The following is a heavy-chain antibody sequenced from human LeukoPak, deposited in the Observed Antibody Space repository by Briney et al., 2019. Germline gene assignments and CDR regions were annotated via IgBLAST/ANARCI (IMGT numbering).Heavy chain of an antibody. J-gene: IGHJ4*02. D-gene: IGHD4/OR15-4a*01. Sequence: GGTLRLSCAASGFTFSSYALSWVRQAPGKGLEWVSSISGGVENRYYADSVKGRFIISRDDSKNTFYLQMNSLRAEDTAVYYCARDTLGEGEDANYAVYYFDYWGQGTPVTVSS. CDR2: ISGGVENR. CDR3: ARDTLGEGEDANYAVYYFDY. CDR1: GFTFSSYA. V-gene: IGHV3-23*01.